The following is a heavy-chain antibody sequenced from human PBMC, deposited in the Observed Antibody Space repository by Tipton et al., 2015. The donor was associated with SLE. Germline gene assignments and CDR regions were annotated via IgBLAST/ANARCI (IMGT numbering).Heavy chain of an antibody. CDR2: ISYDGSEE. D-gene: IGHD6-13*01. CDR1: GFTLSRHE. CDR3: ARDQTPGLAAAAVFNS. Sequence: SLRLSCAASGFTLSRHEMNWVRQAPGKGLEWVAVISYDGSEEYYADSVKGRFTISRDNAKNSLYLQMNSLRAEDTGVYYCARDQTPGLAAAAVFNSWGQGTLVTVSS. J-gene: IGHJ4*02. V-gene: IGHV3-30*04.